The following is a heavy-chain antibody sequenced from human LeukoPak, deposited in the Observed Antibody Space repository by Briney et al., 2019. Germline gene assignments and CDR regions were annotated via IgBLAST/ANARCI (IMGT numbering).Heavy chain of an antibody. J-gene: IGHJ6*02. CDR1: GYTFTSNG. CDR3: ARVAATIYWYYGMDV. V-gene: IGHV1-18*01. D-gene: IGHD6-13*01. Sequence: ASVKVSCKASGYTFTSNGISWVRQAPGQGLEWMGWISAYNGNTNYAQKVQGRVTMTTDTSTSTGYRELRSLRSDDTAVYYCARVAATIYWYYGMDVWGQGTTVTV. CDR2: ISAYNGNT.